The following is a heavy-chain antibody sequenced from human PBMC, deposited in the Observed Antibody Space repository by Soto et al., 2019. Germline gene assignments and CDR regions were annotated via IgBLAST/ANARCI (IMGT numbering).Heavy chain of an antibody. V-gene: IGHV3-48*01. CDR1: GFILSDCA. J-gene: IGHJ5*02. D-gene: IGHD3-22*01. Sequence: GGSLRLSCATSGFILSDCAMNWVRQAPGKGLEWVSYISSTSSVINYADSVKGRFTVSRDNARNTLYLQMNSLRVEDTAVYYCAKKPRIEPGYDYFGPWGQGTLVTVSS. CDR2: ISSTSSVI. CDR3: AKKPRIEPGYDYFGP.